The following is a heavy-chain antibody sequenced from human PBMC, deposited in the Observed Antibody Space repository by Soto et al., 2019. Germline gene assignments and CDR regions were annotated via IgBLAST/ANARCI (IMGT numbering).Heavy chain of an antibody. J-gene: IGHJ4*02. V-gene: IGHV3-23*01. D-gene: IGHD5-12*01. CDR3: AKARGYSGYGSIFDY. Sequence: EVQLLESGGGLVQPGGSLRLSCAVSGFTFSSYAMSWVRQVPGKGLEWVAVISGSGGSADYADSVKGRFTNSRDNSKNTLYLQMNSLRAEETAVYHRAKARGYSGYGSIFDYWGQGTLVTVSS. CDR2: ISGSGGSA. CDR1: GFTFSSYA.